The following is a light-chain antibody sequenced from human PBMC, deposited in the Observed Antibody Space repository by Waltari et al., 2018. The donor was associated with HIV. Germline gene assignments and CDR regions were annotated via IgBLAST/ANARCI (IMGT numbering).Light chain of an antibody. V-gene: IGLV3-25*03. CDR1: ALPDQY. J-gene: IGLJ3*02. CDR2: KDS. Sequence: SYELRQPPSVSVSPGQTAMITCSGDALPDQYVYWYQQKPGQAPLLVIFKDSERPSGIPERFSGSSSGTTVTLTVTGVQAEDEADYYCQSVDSSATYWVFGGGTKLTVL. CDR3: QSVDSSATYWV.